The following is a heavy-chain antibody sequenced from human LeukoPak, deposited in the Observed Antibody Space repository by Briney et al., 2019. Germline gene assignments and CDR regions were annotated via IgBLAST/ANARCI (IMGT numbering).Heavy chain of an antibody. D-gene: IGHD3-10*01. CDR2: INHSGST. Sequence: SETLSLTCAAYVGSFSGYYWSWVRQPPGKGLEWIGEINHSGSTNYNPSLKSRVTISVDTSKNQFSLKLSSVTAADTAVYYCARGYYGSGSRCHMDVWGKGTTITVS. V-gene: IGHV4-34*01. CDR1: VGSFSGYY. J-gene: IGHJ6*03. CDR3: ARGYYGSGSRCHMDV.